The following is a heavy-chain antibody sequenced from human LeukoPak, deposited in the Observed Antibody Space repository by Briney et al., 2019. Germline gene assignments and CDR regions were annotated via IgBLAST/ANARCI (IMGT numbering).Heavy chain of an antibody. V-gene: IGHV3-33*01. CDR1: GFTFSSYG. CDR2: IWYDGSNK. Sequence: GGSLRLSCAASGFTFSSYGMHWVRQAPGKGLEWVAVIWYDGSNKYYADSVKGRFTISRDNSKNTLYLQMNSLRAEDTAVYYCARGGGDYYDSSGYYRRFDYWGQGTLGTVSS. J-gene: IGHJ4*02. CDR3: ARGGGDYYDSSGYYRRFDY. D-gene: IGHD3-22*01.